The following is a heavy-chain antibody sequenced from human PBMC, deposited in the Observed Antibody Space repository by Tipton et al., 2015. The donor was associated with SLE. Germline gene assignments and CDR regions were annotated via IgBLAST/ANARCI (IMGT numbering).Heavy chain of an antibody. CDR1: GYSFTTFA. Sequence: QLVQSGPEVKKPGASVKVSCKASGYSFTTFAISWVRHAPGQGLEWMGWISTYRNHTSYAQNFQGRLTMTTDTSTATAYMELRSLKSDDTALYYCARGTGDIRYWGQGTLVTVSS. V-gene: IGHV1-18*01. J-gene: IGHJ4*02. D-gene: IGHD7-27*01. CDR2: ISTYRNHT. CDR3: ARGTGDIRY.